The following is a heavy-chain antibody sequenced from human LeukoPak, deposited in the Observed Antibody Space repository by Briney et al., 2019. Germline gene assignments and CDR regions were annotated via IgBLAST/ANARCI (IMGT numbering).Heavy chain of an antibody. Sequence: GASVKVSCKASGYRFTEYAMHWVRQAPGQRLEWMGWINAGNGNTKYSQKFQGRVTITRDTSASTAYMELSSLRSEDTAVYYCARENKQLDYYYGMDVWGQGTTVTVSS. CDR1: GYRFTEYA. V-gene: IGHV1-3*01. J-gene: IGHJ6*02. CDR3: ARENKQLDYYYGMDV. D-gene: IGHD6-6*01. CDR2: INAGNGNT.